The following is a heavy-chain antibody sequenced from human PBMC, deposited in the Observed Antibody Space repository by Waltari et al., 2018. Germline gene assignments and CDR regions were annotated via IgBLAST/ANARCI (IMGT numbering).Heavy chain of an antibody. CDR3: ARGGDDDNGYPFDH. CDR2: IYSGGNI. Sequence: EVQLVESGGGLIQPGWSLRLSCAASGFTVSSNYMSWIRQAPGKGLEYVSTIYSGGNIYYRDSVRGRFTISRDNSNNTLYLQMNSLRAEDTAVYYCARGGDDDNGYPFDHWGQGTLVTVSS. J-gene: IGHJ4*02. V-gene: IGHV3-53*01. D-gene: IGHD2-8*01. CDR1: GFTVSSNY.